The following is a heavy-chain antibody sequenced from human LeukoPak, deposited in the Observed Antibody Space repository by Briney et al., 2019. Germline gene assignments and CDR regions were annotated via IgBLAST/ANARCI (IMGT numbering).Heavy chain of an antibody. J-gene: IGHJ5*02. CDR1: GGSISSYY. CDR2: IYYSGST. D-gene: IGHD6-13*01. V-gene: IGHV4-59*08. CDR3: ARRLAAAGTGWFDP. Sequence: SGTLSLTCTVSGGSISSYYWSWIRQPPGKGLEWIGYIYYSGSTNYNPSLKSRVTISVDTSKNQFSLKLSSVTAADTAVYYCARRLAAAGTGWFDPWGQGTLVTVSS.